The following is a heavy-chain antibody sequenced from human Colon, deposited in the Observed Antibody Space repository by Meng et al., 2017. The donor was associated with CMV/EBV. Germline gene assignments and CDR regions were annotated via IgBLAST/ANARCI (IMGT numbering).Heavy chain of an antibody. J-gene: IGHJ4*02. Sequence: GESLKISCAVSGFTFSTYWMTWVRQAPGKGLEWVVSMSHDGSEEYYLDSVRGRFTVSRDNAQDSVCLQMNSLRVEDTAIYYCARDRGPNTLDYWGQGTLVTVSS. CDR1: GFTFSTYW. CDR2: MSHDGSEE. D-gene: IGHD2-8*01. V-gene: IGHV3-7*01. CDR3: ARDRGPNTLDY.